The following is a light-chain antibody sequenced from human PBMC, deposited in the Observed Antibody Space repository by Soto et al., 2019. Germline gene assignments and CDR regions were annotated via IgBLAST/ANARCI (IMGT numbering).Light chain of an antibody. CDR2: AAS. Sequence: IQMTQSPSSLSAAVGDRVTIAFGASQSISSYLNWYQQKPGKAPKLLIYAASSLQSGVPSRFSGSGSGTDFTLTISSLQPEDFATYYCQQSYSTPPTFGQGTKVDSK. CDR1: QSISSY. V-gene: IGKV1-39*01. CDR3: QQSYSTPPT. J-gene: IGKJ1*01.